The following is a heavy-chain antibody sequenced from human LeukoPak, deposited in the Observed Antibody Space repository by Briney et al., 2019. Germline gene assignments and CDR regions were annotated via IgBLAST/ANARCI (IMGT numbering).Heavy chain of an antibody. V-gene: IGHV4-34*01. D-gene: IGHD7-27*01. CDR1: GGSFSGYY. Sequence: SETLSLTCAVYGGSFSGYYWSWIRQPPGKGLEWIGEINHSGSTNYNPSLKSRVTISLEMSKHQFSLNLTSVTAADTAVYYCASNTGTVFDYWGQGALVTVSS. CDR3: ASNTGTVFDY. CDR2: INHSGST. J-gene: IGHJ4*02.